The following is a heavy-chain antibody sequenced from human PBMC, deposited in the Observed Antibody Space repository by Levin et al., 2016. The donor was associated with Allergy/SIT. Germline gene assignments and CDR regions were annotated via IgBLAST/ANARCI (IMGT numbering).Heavy chain of an antibody. Sequence: WIRQPPGKGLEWVSYIGSSGSTTYYADSVKGRFTSSRDNAKNSLFLQMNSLRAEDTAVYYCAREGLSFDYDSTDYDYFGAFDMWGPGTVVTVSS. V-gene: IGHV3-48*03. D-gene: IGHD3-22*01. CDR2: IGSSGSTT. J-gene: IGHJ3*02. CDR3: AREGLSFDYDSTDYDYFGAFDM.